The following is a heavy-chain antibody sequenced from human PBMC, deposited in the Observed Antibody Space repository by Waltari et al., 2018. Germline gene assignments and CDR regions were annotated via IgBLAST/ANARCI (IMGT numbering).Heavy chain of an antibody. J-gene: IGHJ4*02. Sequence: QVQLQESGPGLVKPSETLSLTCTVSGGSISSYYWSWIRQPPGKGLEWIGYIYYSGSTNYNPALKSRVTISVDTSKNQFSLKLSSVTAADTAVYYCARAGSYDFWSGYWPRYYFDYWGQGTLVIVSS. V-gene: IGHV4-59*01. D-gene: IGHD3-3*01. CDR3: ARAGSYDFWSGYWPRYYFDY. CDR2: IYYSGST. CDR1: GGSISSYY.